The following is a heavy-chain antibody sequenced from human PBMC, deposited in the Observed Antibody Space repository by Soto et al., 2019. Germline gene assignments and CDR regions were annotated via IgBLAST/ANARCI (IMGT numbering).Heavy chain of an antibody. CDR2: VYYTGST. V-gene: IGHV4-59*01. CDR1: GGSIIGSY. J-gene: IGHJ4*02. D-gene: IGHD6-19*01. CDR3: ARSVAVPGAHIDY. Sequence: ASDALSLTRNVCGGSIIGSYWIWIRHSPGKGLEWLGYVYYTGSTNYSPSLRSRVSISVDTAKNEFSLRLSSVTAADTAVYFCARSVAVPGAHIDYWGQGTQVTV.